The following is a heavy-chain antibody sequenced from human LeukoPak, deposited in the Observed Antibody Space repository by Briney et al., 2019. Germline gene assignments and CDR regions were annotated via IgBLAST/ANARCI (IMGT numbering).Heavy chain of an antibody. J-gene: IGHJ4*02. D-gene: IGHD2-21*02. CDR3: ADGDWNY. V-gene: IGHV3-30*03. CDR2: ISYDGSNK. Sequence: GRSLRLSCAASGFTFSSYGMHWVRQAPGKGLEWVAVISYDGSNKYYADSVKGRFTISRDNSKNTLYLQMNSLRAEDTAVYYCADGDWNYWGQGTLVTVSS. CDR1: GFTFSSYG.